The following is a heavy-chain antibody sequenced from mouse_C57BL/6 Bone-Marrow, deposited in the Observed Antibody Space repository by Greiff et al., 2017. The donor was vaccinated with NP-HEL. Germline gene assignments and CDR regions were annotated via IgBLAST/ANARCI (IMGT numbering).Heavy chain of an antibody. CDR3: TTPGVQITTVVATEDWYFDV. CDR1: GFNIKDDY. CDR2: IDPENGDT. Sequence: EVKLMESGAELVRPGASVKLSCTASGFNIKDDYMHWVKQRPEQGLEWIGWIDPENGDTEYASKFQGKATITADTSSNTAYLPIRSLTSEDTAFYYCTTPGVQITTVVATEDWYFDVWGTGTTVTVSS. J-gene: IGHJ1*03. D-gene: IGHD1-1*01. V-gene: IGHV14-4*01.